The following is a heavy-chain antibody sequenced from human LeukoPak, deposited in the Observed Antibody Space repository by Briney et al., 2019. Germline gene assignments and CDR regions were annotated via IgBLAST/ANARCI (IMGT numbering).Heavy chain of an antibody. CDR2: IYYSGRT. CDR1: GDSISSNTYY. J-gene: IGHJ4*02. Sequence: SETLSLTCTVSGDSISSNTYYWGWIRPPPGKGLEWIGSIYYSGRTYYNPSLESRVTISVDTSKNQFSLKLSSVTAADTAVYYCARHTGGWSPFDYWGQGTLVTVSS. V-gene: IGHV4-39*01. CDR3: ARHTGGWSPFDY. D-gene: IGHD6-19*01.